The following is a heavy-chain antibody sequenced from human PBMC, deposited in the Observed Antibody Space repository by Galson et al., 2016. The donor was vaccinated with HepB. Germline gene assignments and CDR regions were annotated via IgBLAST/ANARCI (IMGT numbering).Heavy chain of an antibody. D-gene: IGHD6-19*01. J-gene: IGHJ6*03. CDR1: SGSISSTEYY. CDR3: ATGLAVAGKYYYYYMDV. Sequence: LSLTCSVSSGSISSTEYYWGWIRQPPGRGLEWIGSIYYSGNTYYNPSLKSRVTISVDTSKNQFSLRLNSVTAADTAVYYYATGLAVAGKYYYYYMDVWGNGTTVTVSS. CDR2: IYYSGNT. V-gene: IGHV4-39*01.